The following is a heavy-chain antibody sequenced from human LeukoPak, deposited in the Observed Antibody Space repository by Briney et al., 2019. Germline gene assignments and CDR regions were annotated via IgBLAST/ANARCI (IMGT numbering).Heavy chain of an antibody. CDR3: ARAQGNIVVVVAATTFDY. CDR2: ISSSSSYI. V-gene: IGHV3-21*01. J-gene: IGHJ4*02. CDR1: GFTFSSYS. Sequence: PGGSLRLSCAASGFTFSSYSMNWVRQAPGKGLEWVSSISSSSSYIYYADSVKGRFTISRDNAKNSLYLQMNSLRAEDTAVYYCARAQGNIVVVVAATTFDYWGQGTLVTVSS. D-gene: IGHD2-15*01.